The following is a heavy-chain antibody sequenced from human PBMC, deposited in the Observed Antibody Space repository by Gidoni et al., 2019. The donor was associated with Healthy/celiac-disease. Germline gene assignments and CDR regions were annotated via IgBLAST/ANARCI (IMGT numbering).Heavy chain of an antibody. V-gene: IGHV4-34*01. J-gene: IGHJ5*02. CDR2: INHSGST. Sequence: QVQLQQWGAGLVKPSETLSLTCAVSGGSFSGYYWSWIRQPPGKGLEWIGEINHSGSTNYNPSLKSRVTISVDTSKNQFSLKLSSVTAADTAVYYCARRYCSSTSCYIGNWFDPWGQGTLVTVSS. D-gene: IGHD2-2*02. CDR1: GGSFSGYY. CDR3: ARRYCSSTSCYIGNWFDP.